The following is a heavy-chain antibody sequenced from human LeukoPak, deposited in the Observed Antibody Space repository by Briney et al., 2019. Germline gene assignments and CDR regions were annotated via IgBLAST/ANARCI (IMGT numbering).Heavy chain of an antibody. D-gene: IGHD6-19*01. CDR1: GFTFSNYG. CDR3: AKDRGRVWYYFDY. J-gene: IGHJ4*02. V-gene: IGHV3-30*18. Sequence: GGSLRLSCATSGFTFSNYGMHWVRQAPGKGLEWVAVISYDGSGKYYADSVKGRFTISRDNSKNMLYLQMNSLRDEDTAVYFCAKDRGRVWYYFDYWGQGALLTVSS. CDR2: ISYDGSGK.